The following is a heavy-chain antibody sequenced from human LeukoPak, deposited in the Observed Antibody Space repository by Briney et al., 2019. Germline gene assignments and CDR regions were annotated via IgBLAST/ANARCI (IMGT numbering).Heavy chain of an antibody. J-gene: IGHJ1*01. CDR1: GFTFSSYS. V-gene: IGHV3-21*01. D-gene: IGHD6-13*01. CDR2: IDFNSRYI. CDR3: AAPAAGPGAEYSLS. Sequence: PGGSLRLSCSASGFTFSSYSMNWVRQAPGKGLEWVSSIDFNSRYIYNADSVNARFTTSRDNAKDSLDLQMNSLKVEDTAVYYCAAPAAGPGAEYSLSWGQGTLVIVSS.